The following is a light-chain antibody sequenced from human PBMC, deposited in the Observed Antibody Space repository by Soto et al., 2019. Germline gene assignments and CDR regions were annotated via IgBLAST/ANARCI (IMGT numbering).Light chain of an antibody. CDR2: GAS. CDR3: QQYNNWWT. CDR1: QSVSSN. J-gene: IGKJ1*01. Sequence: EIVMTQSPATLSVSPGERATLSCWASQSVSSNLAWYQQKPGQALRLLIYGASTRATGIPARFSGSGSGTEFTLTISSLQSEDFAVYYCQQYNNWWTFGQGTKVEIK. V-gene: IGKV3-15*01.